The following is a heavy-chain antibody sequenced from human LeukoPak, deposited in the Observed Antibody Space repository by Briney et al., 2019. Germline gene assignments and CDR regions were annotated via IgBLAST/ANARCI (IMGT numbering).Heavy chain of an antibody. D-gene: IGHD3-10*01. CDR2: INPNSGGT. J-gene: IGHJ5*02. V-gene: IGHV1-2*02. CDR3: ARGGITMVRGVIPYNWFDP. CDR1: GYTFTGYY. Sequence: ASVKVSCKASGYTFTGYYMHWVRQAPGQGLEWMGWINPNSGGTNYAQKFQGRVTMTRDTSISTAYMELSRLRSDDTVVYYCARGGITMVRGVIPYNWFDPWGQGTLVTVSS.